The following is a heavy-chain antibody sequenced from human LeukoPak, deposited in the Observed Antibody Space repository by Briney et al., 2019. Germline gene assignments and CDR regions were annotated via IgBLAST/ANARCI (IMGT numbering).Heavy chain of an antibody. CDR1: GYTFTNYD. V-gene: IGHV1-8*01. CDR2: MNPNSGNT. D-gene: IGHD6-13*01. CDR3: ARGLRREQQLLRAFDY. J-gene: IGHJ4*02. Sequence: ASVKVSCKASGYTFTNYDINWVRQASGQGLEWMGWMNPNSGNTGAAQKFQGRVTMTSNTSISTAYMELSSLRSEDTAVYYCARGLRREQQLLRAFDYWGQGTPVTVSS.